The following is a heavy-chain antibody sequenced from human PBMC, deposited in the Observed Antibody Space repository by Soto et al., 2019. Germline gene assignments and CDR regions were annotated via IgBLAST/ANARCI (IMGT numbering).Heavy chain of an antibody. CDR1: GGTLNNYV. CDR3: AREGFGGSYLVS. CDR2: IIPLSGAA. D-gene: IGHD1-26*01. V-gene: IGHV1-69*01. J-gene: IGHJ4*02. Sequence: QVQLIQSGAEVKKPGSSVRVSCKASGGTLNNYVIIWVRQAPGQGLEWMGGIIPLSGAANYGQKFQGRVTITEDASTNTAFMDLSSLRSDDTAVYYCAREGFGGSYLVSWGQGTLVTVSS.